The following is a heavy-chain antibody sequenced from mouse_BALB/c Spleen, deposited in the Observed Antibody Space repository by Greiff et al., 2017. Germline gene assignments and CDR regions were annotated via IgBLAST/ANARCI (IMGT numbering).Heavy chain of an antibody. CDR1: GFTFSSYG. CDR2: INSNGGST. Sequence: EVQRVESGGGLVQPGGSLKLSCAASGFTFSSYGMSWVRQTPDKRLELVATINSNGGSTYYPDSVKGRFTISRDNAKNTLYLQMSSLKSEDTAMYYGARDHGYDGSWFAYWGQGTLVTVSA. CDR3: ARDHGYDGSWFAY. D-gene: IGHD2-2*01. J-gene: IGHJ3*01. V-gene: IGHV5-6-3*01.